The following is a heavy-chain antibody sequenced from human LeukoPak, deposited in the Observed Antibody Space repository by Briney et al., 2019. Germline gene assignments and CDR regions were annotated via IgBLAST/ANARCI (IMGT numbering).Heavy chain of an antibody. CDR1: GGSFSNYF. Sequence: SSETLSLTCTVSGGSFSNYFWTWLRQPPGKGLEWIGYIYTSGSTNYNPSLESRVTMSVDTSKNQLSLRLNSVTAADTAVYYCTRGFLQIDYWGQGTLVTVSS. V-gene: IGHV4-4*08. CDR3: TRGFLQIDY. J-gene: IGHJ4*02. CDR2: IYTSGST.